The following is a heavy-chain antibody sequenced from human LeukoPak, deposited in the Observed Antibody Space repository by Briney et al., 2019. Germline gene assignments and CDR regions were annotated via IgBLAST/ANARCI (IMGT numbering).Heavy chain of an antibody. Sequence: ASVKVSCKASGYTFTGYYMHWVRQAPGQGLEWMGWINPNSGGTNYAQKFQGRVTMTRDTSISTAYMELSRLRSDDTAVYYCARDLINYGSGSYFNLLGNYWSQGTLVTVSS. J-gene: IGHJ4*02. CDR2: INPNSGGT. V-gene: IGHV1-2*02. CDR1: GYTFTGYY. D-gene: IGHD3-10*01. CDR3: ARDLINYGSGSYFNLLGNY.